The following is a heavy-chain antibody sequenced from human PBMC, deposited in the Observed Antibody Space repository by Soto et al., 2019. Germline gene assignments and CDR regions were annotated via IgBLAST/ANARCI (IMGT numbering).Heavy chain of an antibody. V-gene: IGHV3-53*01. CDR2: IYNDGST. CDR1: GFTVSNTY. CDR3: ARDFCDSSGWYCAFDI. D-gene: IGHD6-19*01. J-gene: IGHJ3*02. Sequence: EVQLVESGGGLIHPGGSLRLSCAASGFTVSNTYMSWVRQAPGKGLEWVSVIYNDGSTYYADSVKGRFTISRDSSKNTLYLQMNSLSAEDTAVYYCARDFCDSSGWYCAFDIWGQGTMVTVSS.